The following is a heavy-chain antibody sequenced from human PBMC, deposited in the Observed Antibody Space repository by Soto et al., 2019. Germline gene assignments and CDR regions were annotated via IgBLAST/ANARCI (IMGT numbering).Heavy chain of an antibody. Sequence: EVQLVESGGGLVQPGGSLRLSCAASGFTLSDSSIHWVRQASGKGLEWIGRVQSKTKSYATLYAESVKGRFTISRDDSKNTAYLQMDSLKTEDTAVYYCTRSVDTAMWDVWGQGTTVTVSS. V-gene: IGHV3-73*02. CDR1: GFTLSDSS. J-gene: IGHJ6*02. D-gene: IGHD5-18*01. CDR2: VQSKTKSYAT. CDR3: TRSVDTAMWDV.